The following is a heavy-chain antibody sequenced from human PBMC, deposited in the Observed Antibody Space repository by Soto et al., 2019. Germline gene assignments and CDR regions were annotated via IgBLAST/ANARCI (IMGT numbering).Heavy chain of an antibody. V-gene: IGHV3-23*01. CDR3: LDWREGGQEKLDL. D-gene: IGHD1-7*01. CDR1: GLSLNNYA. CDR2: IDVLDGA. J-gene: IGHJ5*02. Sequence: GGSLRLSCVVSGLSLNNYAIAWVRHGPGKGLEFVSTIDVLDGAWYSDSVSGRLAISSDVSRNTVDLQMSSLRVEDTAIHFCLDWREGGQEKLDLWGAGTRVTVSS.